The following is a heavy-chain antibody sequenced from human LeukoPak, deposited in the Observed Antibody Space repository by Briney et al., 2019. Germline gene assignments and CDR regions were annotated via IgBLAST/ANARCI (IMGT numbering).Heavy chain of an antibody. V-gene: IGHV3-66*01. Sequence: GGSLRLSCAASGFTVSSNYMSWVRQAPGKGLEWVSVIYSGGSTYYADSVKGRFTISRDNSKNTLYLQMNSLRAEDTAVYYCASWLRGYSGYVQPDYWGQGTLVTVFS. CDR2: IYSGGST. J-gene: IGHJ4*02. CDR1: GFTVSSNY. CDR3: ASWLRGYSGYVQPDY. D-gene: IGHD5-12*01.